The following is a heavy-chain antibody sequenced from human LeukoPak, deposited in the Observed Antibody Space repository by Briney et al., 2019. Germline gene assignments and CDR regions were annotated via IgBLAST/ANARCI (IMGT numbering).Heavy chain of an antibody. V-gene: IGHV1-24*01. Sequence: ASVKVSCKASGGTFSSYAISWVRQAPGQGLEWMGGFDPEDGETIYAQKFQGRVTMTEDTSTDTAYMYLSSLRSEDTAVYYCATDSIPPIVGATQSWGQGTLVTVSS. D-gene: IGHD1-26*01. CDR3: ATDSIPPIVGATQS. CDR2: FDPEDGET. CDR1: GGTFSSYA. J-gene: IGHJ5*02.